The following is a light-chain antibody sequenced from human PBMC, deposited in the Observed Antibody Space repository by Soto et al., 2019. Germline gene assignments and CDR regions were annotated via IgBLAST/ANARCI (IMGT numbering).Light chain of an antibody. V-gene: IGKV1-39*01. CDR3: QQSYSTLLIT. CDR1: QAINTY. Sequence: DIQMTQSPSFLSASVGDRVTISCRASQAINTYLNWYQQKPGKAPKLLIYGTSDLQNGVPSRFSAGGSGTDFTLTISSLQLEDFATCYCQQSYSTLLITFGQGTRLEV. CDR2: GTS. J-gene: IGKJ5*01.